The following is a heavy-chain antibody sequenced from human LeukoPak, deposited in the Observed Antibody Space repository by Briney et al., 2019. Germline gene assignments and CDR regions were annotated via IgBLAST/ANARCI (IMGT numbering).Heavy chain of an antibody. CDR3: AGGDSSGWYFDL. V-gene: IGHV3-74*01. CDR2: INSDGSST. CDR1: GFTFSSYW. D-gene: IGHD3-22*01. J-gene: IGHJ2*01. Sequence: PGGSLRLSCAASGFTFSSYWMHWVRQAPGKGLVWVSRINSDGSSTSYADSVKGRFTISRDNAKNSLYLQMNSLRAEDTALYYCAGGDSSGWYFDLWGRGTLVTVSS.